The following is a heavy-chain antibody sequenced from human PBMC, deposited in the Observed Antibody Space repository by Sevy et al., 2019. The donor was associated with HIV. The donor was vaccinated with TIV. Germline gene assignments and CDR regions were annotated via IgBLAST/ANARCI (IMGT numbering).Heavy chain of an antibody. CDR2: ISGSGGTT. CDR1: GFTFSNFG. J-gene: IGHJ6*02. CDR3: AKGDTSTRYYYYGMDV. Sequence: GGSLRLSCAASGFTFSNFGMSWVRQAPGKGLEWVSTISGSGGTTYYADSVKGRFTISRDNSKKTLYLQMNSLRAEDTALYCCAKGDTSTRYYYYGMDVWGQGTAVTVSS. D-gene: IGHD2-2*01. V-gene: IGHV3-23*01.